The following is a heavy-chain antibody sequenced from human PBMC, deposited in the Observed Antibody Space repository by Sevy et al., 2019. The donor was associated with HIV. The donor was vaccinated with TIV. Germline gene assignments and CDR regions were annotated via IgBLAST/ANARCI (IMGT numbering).Heavy chain of an antibody. CDR2: TIPIFGTS. CDR3: ARVVAVGATVEWFDP. Sequence: ASVKVSCKASGGAFSSYAISWVRQAPGQGLEWMGGTIPIFGTSHYAQKFQGRVTITADESTNTAYMDLSSLRSEDTAVYFCARVVAVGATVEWFDPWAREPWSPSPQ. J-gene: IGHJ5*02. V-gene: IGHV1-69*13. D-gene: IGHD2-15*01. CDR1: GGAFSSYA.